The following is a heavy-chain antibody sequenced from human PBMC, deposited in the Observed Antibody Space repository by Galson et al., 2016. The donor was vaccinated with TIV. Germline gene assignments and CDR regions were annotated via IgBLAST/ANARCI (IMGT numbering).Heavy chain of an antibody. D-gene: IGHD2-15*01. CDR3: TTELGYCSGGYCYYFDY. Sequence: SLRLSCAASVFIFSNAWMSWVRQAPGKGLEWVGRIKSNFDGGTTDYAAPVKGRFTISRHDSKNTLFLQMNRLRTEDTAVYYCTTELGYCSGGYCYYFDYWGQGTLVTVSS. J-gene: IGHJ4*02. V-gene: IGHV3-15*01. CDR1: VFIFSNAW. CDR2: IKSNFDGGTT.